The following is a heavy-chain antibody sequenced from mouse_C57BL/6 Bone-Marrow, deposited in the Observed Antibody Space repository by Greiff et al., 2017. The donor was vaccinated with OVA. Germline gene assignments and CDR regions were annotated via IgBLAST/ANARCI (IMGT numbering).Heavy chain of an antibody. Sequence: VQLQQPGAELVKPGASVKLSCKASGYTFTSYWMQWVKQRPGQGLELIGEIDPSDSYTNYNQKFKGKATLTVDTSSSTAYMQLSSLTSEDSAVYYCARDPYGDWYFDVWGTGTTVTVSS. CDR2: IDPSDSYT. V-gene: IGHV1-50*01. CDR3: ARDPYGDWYFDV. J-gene: IGHJ1*03. CDR1: GYTFTSYW. D-gene: IGHD1-1*01.